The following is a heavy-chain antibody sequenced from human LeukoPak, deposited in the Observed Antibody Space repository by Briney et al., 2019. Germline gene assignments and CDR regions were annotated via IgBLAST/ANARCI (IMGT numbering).Heavy chain of an antibody. CDR3: ARQERRDGSPKGCFDI. Sequence: PSETLSLTCTVSGGSISSYYWSWIRQPAGKGLEWIGRIYTSGSTNYNPSLKSRVTMSVDTSKSQFSLKLNSVTVADTAVYSCARQERRDGSPKGCFDIWGQGTMVTVSS. J-gene: IGHJ3*02. D-gene: IGHD1-1*01. CDR1: GGSISSYY. CDR2: IYTSGST. V-gene: IGHV4-4*07.